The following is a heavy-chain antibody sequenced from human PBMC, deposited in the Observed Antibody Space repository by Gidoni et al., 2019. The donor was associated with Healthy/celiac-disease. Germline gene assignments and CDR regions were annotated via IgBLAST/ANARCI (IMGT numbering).Heavy chain of an antibody. CDR2: MSWNSGSI. V-gene: IGHV3-9*01. Sequence: EVQLVASGGGLVQPGTSLRPSCAASGFSFAVYAMHWVRQAPGKGLEWVSGMSWNSGSIGYADSVKGRFTISRDNAKNSLYLKMNSLRAEDTALYYCAKAPIYCTGGVCYRAAFDIWGRGTMVTVSS. J-gene: IGHJ3*02. CDR3: AKAPIYCTGGVCYRAAFDI. CDR1: GFSFAVYA. D-gene: IGHD2-8*02.